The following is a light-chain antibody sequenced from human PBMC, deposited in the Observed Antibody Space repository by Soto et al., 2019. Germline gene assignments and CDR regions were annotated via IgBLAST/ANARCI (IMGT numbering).Light chain of an antibody. CDR2: EVN. Sequence: QSVLTQPPSASGSPGQSVTISCTGTSSDVGGYNFVSWYQQHPGKAPRLMIYEVNKRPSGVPDRFSGSKSGSTASLTVSGLQAEDEADYYCSLYAGSTNFVVFGGGTKVTVL. CDR1: SSDVGGYNF. V-gene: IGLV2-8*01. CDR3: SLYAGSTNFVV. J-gene: IGLJ2*01.